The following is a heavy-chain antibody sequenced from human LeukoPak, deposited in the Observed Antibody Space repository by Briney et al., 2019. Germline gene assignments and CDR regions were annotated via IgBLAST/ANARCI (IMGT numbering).Heavy chain of an antibody. V-gene: IGHV3-30-3*01. D-gene: IGHD3-3*01. J-gene: IGHJ3*02. CDR2: ISYDGSNK. Sequence: GRSLRLSCAASGFTFSSYAMHWVRQAPGKGLEWVAVISYDGSNKYYADSVKGRFTISRDNSKNTLYLQMNSLRAEDTAVYYCARSMNHLTIFQGSDAFDIWGQGTMVTVSS. CDR3: ARSMNHLTIFQGSDAFDI. CDR1: GFTFSSYA.